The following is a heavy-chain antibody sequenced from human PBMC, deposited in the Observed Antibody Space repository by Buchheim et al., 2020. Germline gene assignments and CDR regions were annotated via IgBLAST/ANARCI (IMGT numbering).Heavy chain of an antibody. CDR1: GYTFTGYY. Sequence: QVQLVQSGAEVKKPGASVKVSCKASGYTFTGYYMHWVRQAPGQGLEWMGRINPNSGGTNYAQKFQGRVTMTRDPSISTAYMELSRLRSDDTAVYYCAREPDIVVVPADFSTMDVWGQGTT. V-gene: IGHV1-2*06. CDR2: INPNSGGT. CDR3: AREPDIVVVPADFSTMDV. J-gene: IGHJ6*02. D-gene: IGHD2-2*01.